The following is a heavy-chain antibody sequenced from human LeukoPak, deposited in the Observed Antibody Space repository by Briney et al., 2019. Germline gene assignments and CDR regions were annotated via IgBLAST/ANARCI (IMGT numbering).Heavy chain of an antibody. CDR3: AKDPSSSSGWYLGHYYYMDV. Sequence: GGSLRLSCAASGFTFSSYGMHWVRQAPGKGLEWVAFIRYDGSNKYYADSVKGRFTISRDNSKKTLYLQMNRQRAEETAVYYCAKDPSSSSGWYLGHYYYMDVWGKGTTVTISS. CDR2: IRYDGSNK. CDR1: GFTFSSYG. J-gene: IGHJ6*03. V-gene: IGHV3-30*02. D-gene: IGHD6-19*01.